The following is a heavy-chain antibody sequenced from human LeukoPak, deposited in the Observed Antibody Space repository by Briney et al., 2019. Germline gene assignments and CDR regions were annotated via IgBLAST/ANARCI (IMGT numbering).Heavy chain of an antibody. J-gene: IGHJ4*02. V-gene: IGHV4-61*01. CDR2: IYYHGST. CDR3: AREYSAFDY. CDR1: GDHISSYSNYK. Sequence: SETLSLTCTVSGDHISSYSNYKWSWIRQPPGKGLEWIGYIYYHGSTNYNPSLKSRVTFSVDTSKNQFSLKLSSVTAADTAVYYCAREYSAFDYWGQGTLVTVSS. D-gene: IGHD6-13*01.